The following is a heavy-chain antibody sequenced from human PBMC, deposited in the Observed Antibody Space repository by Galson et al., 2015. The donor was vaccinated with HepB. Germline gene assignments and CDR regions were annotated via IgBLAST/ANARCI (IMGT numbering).Heavy chain of an antibody. D-gene: IGHD3-10*01. J-gene: IGHJ4*02. V-gene: IGHV3-23*01. Sequence: SLRLSCAASGFTFSSYAMSWVRQAPGKGLEWVSAISGSGGSTYYADSVKGRFTISRDNSKNTLYLQMNSLRAEDTAVYYCARKLLWFGELYYFDYWGQGTLVTVSS. CDR3: ARKLLWFGELYYFDY. CDR2: ISGSGGST. CDR1: GFTFSSYA.